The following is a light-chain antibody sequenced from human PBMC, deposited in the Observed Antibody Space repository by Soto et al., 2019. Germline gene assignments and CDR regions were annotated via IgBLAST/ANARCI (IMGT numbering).Light chain of an antibody. CDR3: QQYSSWPLT. V-gene: IGKV3-15*01. CDR2: GAS. Sequence: EIVMTQSPATLSVSPGERATLSCRAGQSISTNLAWYQQKPGQAPRLLIYGASTRATGIPARVSVSGSGTEFTLSISSLQSEDFATYYCQQYSSWPLTFGGGTKVEIE. J-gene: IGKJ4*01. CDR1: QSISTN.